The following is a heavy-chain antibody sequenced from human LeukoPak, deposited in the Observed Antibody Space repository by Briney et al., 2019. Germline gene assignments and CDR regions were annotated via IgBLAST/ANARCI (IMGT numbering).Heavy chain of an antibody. Sequence: GGSLRLSCAAPGFTFSSYSMNWVRQAPGKGLEWVSSISSSSSYIYYADSVKGRFTISRDNAKNSLYLQMNSLRAEDTALYHCARDDDSSGSDAFDVWGQGTMVTVSS. V-gene: IGHV3-21*04. CDR2: ISSSSSYI. CDR3: ARDDDSSGSDAFDV. D-gene: IGHD3-22*01. CDR1: GFTFSSYS. J-gene: IGHJ3*01.